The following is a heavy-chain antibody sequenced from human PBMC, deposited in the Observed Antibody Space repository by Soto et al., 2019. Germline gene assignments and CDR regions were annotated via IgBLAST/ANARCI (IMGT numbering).Heavy chain of an antibody. CDR1: VFTFSSYG. V-gene: IGHV3-33*01. CDR3: ARYGPHYGMDV. J-gene: IGHJ6*02. Sequence: GSLRLSCAASVFTFSSYGMYWVRQAPGKGLEWVAVIWYDGSNKYYADSVKGRFTISRDNSKNTQFLQMNSLRAEDTALYYCARYGPHYGMDVWGQGTTVTVSS. D-gene: IGHD3-10*01. CDR2: IWYDGSNK.